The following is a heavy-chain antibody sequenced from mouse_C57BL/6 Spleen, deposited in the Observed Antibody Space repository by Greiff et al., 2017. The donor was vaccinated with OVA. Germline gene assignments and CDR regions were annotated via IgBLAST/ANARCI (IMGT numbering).Heavy chain of an antibody. CDR1: GYSITSGYY. D-gene: IGHD1-1*01. J-gene: IGHJ2*01. V-gene: IGHV3-6*01. CDR2: ISYDGSN. Sequence: VQLKESGPGLVKPSQSLSLTCSVTGYSITSGYYWNWIRQFPGNKLEWMGYISYDGSNNYNPSLKNRISITRDTSKNQFFLKLNSVTTEDTATYYCARLGSSYCFDYWGQGTTLTVSS. CDR3: ARLGSSYCFDY.